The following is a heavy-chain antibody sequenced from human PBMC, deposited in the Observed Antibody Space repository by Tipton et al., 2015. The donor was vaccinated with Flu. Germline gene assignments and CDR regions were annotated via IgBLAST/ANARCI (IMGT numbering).Heavy chain of an antibody. J-gene: IGHJ3*02. CDR1: GASVSSYY. CDR2: IYYSGNT. V-gene: IGHV4-59*02. CDR3: ARQGGVVVVGGGPLSSFDI. D-gene: IGHD2-15*01. Sequence: LRLSCTVSGASVSSYYRSWIRQPPGKGLEWIGYIYYSGNTDFNPSLKSRVTMSVDMSKNQFSLKLSSVTAADTAVYYCARQGGVVVVGGGPLSSFDIWGQGTMVTVSS.